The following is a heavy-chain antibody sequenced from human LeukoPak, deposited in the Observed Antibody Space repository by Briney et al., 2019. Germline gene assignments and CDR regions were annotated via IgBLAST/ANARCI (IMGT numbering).Heavy chain of an antibody. V-gene: IGHV3-21*04. Sequence: GGSLRLSCAASGFTFSSYSMNWVRQAPGKGLEWVSSISSSSSYIYYVDSVKGRFTISRDNAKNSLYLQMNSLRAEDTAVYYCAKVGVAAAGTGDWGQGTLVTVSS. CDR3: AKVGVAAAGTGD. CDR2: ISSSSSYI. D-gene: IGHD6-13*01. CDR1: GFTFSSYS. J-gene: IGHJ4*02.